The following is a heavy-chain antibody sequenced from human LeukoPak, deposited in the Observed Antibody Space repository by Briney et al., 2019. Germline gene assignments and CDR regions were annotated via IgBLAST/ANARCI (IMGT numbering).Heavy chain of an antibody. CDR3: ARDCSGGSCYSETQYYYYYGMDV. D-gene: IGHD2-15*01. CDR1: GFTFSSYW. J-gene: IGHJ6*02. V-gene: IGHV3-74*01. Sequence: PGGSLRLSCAASGFTFSSYWMHWVRQAPGKGLVWVSRINSDGSSTSYADSVKGRFTISRDNAKNTLYLQMNSLRAEDTAVYYCARDCSGGSCYSETQYYYYYGMDVWGQGTTVTVSS. CDR2: INSDGSST.